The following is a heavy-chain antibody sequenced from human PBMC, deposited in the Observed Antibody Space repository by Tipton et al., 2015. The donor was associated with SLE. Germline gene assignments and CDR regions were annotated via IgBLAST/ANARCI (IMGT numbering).Heavy chain of an antibody. CDR2: IYYSGST. Sequence: TLSLTCTVSGGSISSYYWSWIRQPPGKGLEWIGYIYYSGSTNYNPSLKSRVTISVDTSKNQFSLKLSSVTAADTAVYYCARDYGDYEVYWGQGTLVTVSS. CDR1: GGSISSYY. D-gene: IGHD4-17*01. CDR3: ARDYGDYEVY. J-gene: IGHJ4*02. V-gene: IGHV4-59*12.